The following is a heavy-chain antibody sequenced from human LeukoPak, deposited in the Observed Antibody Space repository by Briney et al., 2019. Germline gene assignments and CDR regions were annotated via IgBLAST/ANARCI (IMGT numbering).Heavy chain of an antibody. CDR2: ISSSSSYI. CDR3: ARDRVPAAMPDYYYYGMDV. V-gene: IGHV3-21*01. Sequence: GGSLRLSCAASGFTFSSYSMNWVRQAPGKGLEWVSSISSSSSYIYYADSVKGRFTISRDNAKNSLYLQMNSLRAEDTAVYYCARDRVPAAMPDYYYYGMDVWGQGTTVTVSS. CDR1: GFTFSSYS. J-gene: IGHJ6*02. D-gene: IGHD2-2*01.